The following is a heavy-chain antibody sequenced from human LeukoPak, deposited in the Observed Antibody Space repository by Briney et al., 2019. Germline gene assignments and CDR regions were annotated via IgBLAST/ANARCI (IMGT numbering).Heavy chain of an antibody. CDR3: TRRFDS. CDR2: ISDTGSTI. Sequence: GGSLRLSCVASGFTLSSYSMNWVRQAPGKGLEWVSYISDTGSTIAYADSVKGRFTMSRDEAKNSLHLQMNSLRDEDTAVYCCTRRFDSWGQGVLVTVSS. J-gene: IGHJ4*02. V-gene: IGHV3-48*02. CDR1: GFTLSSYS.